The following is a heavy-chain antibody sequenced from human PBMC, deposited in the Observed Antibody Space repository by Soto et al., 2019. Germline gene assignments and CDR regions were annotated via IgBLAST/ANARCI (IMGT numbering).Heavy chain of an antibody. CDR3: ARGLSYDFWSGYYLNFDY. J-gene: IGHJ4*02. CDR1: GYTFTSYD. V-gene: IGHV1-8*01. CDR2: MNPNSGNT. Sequence: ASVKVSCKASGYTFTSYDINWVRQATGQGLEWMGWMNPNSGNTGYAQKFQGRVTMTRSTSISTAYMELSSLRSEDTAVYYCARGLSYDFWSGYYLNFDYWGQGTLVTVSS. D-gene: IGHD3-3*01.